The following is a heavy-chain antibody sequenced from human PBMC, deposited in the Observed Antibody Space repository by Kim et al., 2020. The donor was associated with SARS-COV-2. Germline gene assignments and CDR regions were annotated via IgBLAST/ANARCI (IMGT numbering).Heavy chain of an antibody. D-gene: IGHD3-10*01. J-gene: IGHJ4*01. V-gene: IGHV3-33*01. CDR1: GFTFSSYG. CDR3: ARDGGGVLLWFTLDY. Sequence: GGSLRLSCEASGFTFSSYGMPWVRQAPGKGLEWVAVIWYDGSNKYYADSVKGRFTISRDNSKNTLYLQMNSLRAEDMAVYYCARDGGGVLLWFTLDYWG. CDR2: IWYDGSNK.